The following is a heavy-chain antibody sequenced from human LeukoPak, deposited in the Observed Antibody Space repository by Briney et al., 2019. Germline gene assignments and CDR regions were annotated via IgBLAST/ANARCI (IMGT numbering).Heavy chain of an antibody. CDR3: AREKAYNDFLSDLDY. CDR2: IKYDGAER. V-gene: IGHV3-7*01. Sequence: GGSLRLSCAASGFTFSHYWMTWVRQAPGKGLEWLASIKYDGAERYYVDSIQGRFIISRDNARNSLFLQMNSLRAADTAVYYCAREKAYNDFLSDLDYWGQGTLVTVSS. CDR1: GFTFSHYW. D-gene: IGHD3-3*01. J-gene: IGHJ4*02.